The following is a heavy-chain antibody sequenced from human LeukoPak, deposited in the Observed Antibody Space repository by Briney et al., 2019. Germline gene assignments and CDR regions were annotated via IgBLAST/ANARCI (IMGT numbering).Heavy chain of an antibody. Sequence: GGSLRLSCVVSGFTFSSYGMNWVRQAPGKGLEWVAVMWDDESNKYYADSVKGRFTISRDNSKNILYLQMNSLGAEDTAVYYCARGRGGTYPPGIYWGQGTLVTVSS. CDR2: MWDDESNK. CDR3: ARGRGGTYPPGIY. D-gene: IGHD1-26*01. V-gene: IGHV3-33*08. CDR1: GFTFSSYG. J-gene: IGHJ4*02.